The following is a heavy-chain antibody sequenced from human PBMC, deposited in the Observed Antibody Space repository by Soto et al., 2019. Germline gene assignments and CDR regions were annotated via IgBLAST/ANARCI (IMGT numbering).Heavy chain of an antibody. V-gene: IGHV3-48*01. CDR2: ISSSNSTI. Sequence: GGSLRLSCAASGFTFISYSMNWVRQAPGKGLEWVSYISSSNSTIYYADSVKGRFTISRDNAKNSLYLQMNSLRAEDTAVYYCAREPAAGSSTVTLNWFDPWGQGTLVTVSS. D-gene: IGHD4-17*01. CDR3: AREPAAGSSTVTLNWFDP. J-gene: IGHJ5*02. CDR1: GFTFISYS.